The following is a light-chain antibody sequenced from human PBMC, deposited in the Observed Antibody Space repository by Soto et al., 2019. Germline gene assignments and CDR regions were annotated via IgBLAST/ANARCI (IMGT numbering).Light chain of an antibody. CDR2: DVS. CDR3: SSYTSSNIYV. CDR1: SSDVGGYNY. J-gene: IGLJ1*01. Sequence: QSVLTQPASVSGSPGQSITISCTGTSSDVGGYNYVSWYQQHPGKAPKLMICDVSNRPSGVSNRFSGSKSGNTASLTISGLQAEDEADYYCSSYTSSNIYVFGTGTKVTVL. V-gene: IGLV2-14*01.